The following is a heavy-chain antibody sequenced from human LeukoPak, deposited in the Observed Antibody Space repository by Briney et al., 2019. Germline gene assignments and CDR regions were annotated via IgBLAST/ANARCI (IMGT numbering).Heavy chain of an antibody. Sequence: PGGSLRLSCAASGFTFSSYGMHWVRQAPGKGLEWVAFIRYDGSNKYYADSVKGRFTISRDNSKNTLYQQMNSLRAEDTAVYYCANSKGDSGYYPDYWGQGTLVTVSS. V-gene: IGHV3-30*02. CDR1: GFTFSSYG. D-gene: IGHD3-22*01. CDR3: ANSKGDSGYYPDY. J-gene: IGHJ4*02. CDR2: IRYDGSNK.